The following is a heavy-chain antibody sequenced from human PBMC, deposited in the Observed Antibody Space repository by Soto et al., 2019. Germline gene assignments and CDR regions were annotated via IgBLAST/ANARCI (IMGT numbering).Heavy chain of an antibody. J-gene: IGHJ4*02. Sequence: QVQLQESGPGLVKPSQTLSLTCSVSGVSITRGDYYCNWIRQPPGKGLEWIGYSYYAGSTYYNPSLERRVTILMDTTKNQFSLKPSSVTAADTRVYYCARGPRVFWSGLWYFAYWGQGTLVTVSS. CDR3: ARGPRVFWSGLWYFAY. CDR2: SYYAGST. V-gene: IGHV4-30-4*01. CDR1: GVSITRGDYY. D-gene: IGHD3-3*01.